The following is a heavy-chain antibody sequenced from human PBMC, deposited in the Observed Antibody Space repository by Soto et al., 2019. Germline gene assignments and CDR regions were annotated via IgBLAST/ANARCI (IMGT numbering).Heavy chain of an antibody. J-gene: IGHJ4*02. CDR3: AKAQVEMATIALTFDY. V-gene: IGHV3-23*01. Sequence: GGSLRFSCAASGFTFSSYAMSWVRQAPGKGLEWVSAISGSGGSTYYADSVKGRFTISRDNSKNTLYLQMNSLRAEDTAVYYCAKAQVEMATIALTFDYWGQGTLVTVSS. CDR1: GFTFSSYA. D-gene: IGHD5-12*01. CDR2: ISGSGGST.